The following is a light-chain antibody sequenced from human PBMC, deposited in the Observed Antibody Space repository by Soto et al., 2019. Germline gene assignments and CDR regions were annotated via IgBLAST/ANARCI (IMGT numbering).Light chain of an antibody. J-gene: IGKJ4*01. Sequence: DIQMTQSPSSLSASIGDRVTITCQASQDISNYLNWYQQKPGKAPKLLIFDASNLETGVPSRFSGTGSGTDFTFTINSLQAEDIATYYCQHFDHLPVTFGGGTKVDIK. CDR2: DAS. V-gene: IGKV1-33*01. CDR3: QHFDHLPVT. CDR1: QDISNY.